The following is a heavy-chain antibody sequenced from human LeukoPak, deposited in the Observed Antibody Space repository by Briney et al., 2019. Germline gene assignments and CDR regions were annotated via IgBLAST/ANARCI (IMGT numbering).Heavy chain of an antibody. CDR2: IIPIFGTA. J-gene: IGHJ1*01. V-gene: IGHV1-69*13. CDR1: GGTFSSYA. CDR3: ASNYYDSSGYYYNEYFQH. D-gene: IGHD3-22*01. Sequence: ASVKVSCKASGGTFSSYAISWVRQAPGQGLEWMGGIIPIFGTANYAQKFQGRVTITADESTSTAYMELSSLRSEDTAVYYCASNYYDSSGYYYNEYFQHWGQGTLVTVSS.